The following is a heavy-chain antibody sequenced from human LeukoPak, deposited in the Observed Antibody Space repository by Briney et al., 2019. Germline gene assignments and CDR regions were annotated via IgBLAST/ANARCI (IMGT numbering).Heavy chain of an antibody. CDR1: GYSVTTYW. D-gene: IGHD2-8*01. CDR3: ARRGYCTSGVCSYFDY. CDR2: IYPGDSDT. J-gene: IGHJ4*02. V-gene: IGHV5-51*01. Sequence: GESLKISCKGSGYSVTTYWIGWVRQMPGQGLEWMGTIYPGDSDTRYSPSFQGQVTISADKSISTAYLQWSSLRASDTAMYYCARRGYCTSGVCSYFDYWGQGTLVTVSP.